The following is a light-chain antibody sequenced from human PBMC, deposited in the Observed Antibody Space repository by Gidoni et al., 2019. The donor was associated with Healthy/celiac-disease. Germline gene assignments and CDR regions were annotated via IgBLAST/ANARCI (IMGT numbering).Light chain of an antibody. CDR2: DAS. V-gene: IGKV1-33*01. CDR3: QQYDNLPLT. J-gene: IGKJ4*01. Sequence: DIQMTQSPSSLSASVGDRVTITCQASQDISNYLNWYQQKPGKDPKLLIYDASNLETGVPSRFSGSGSVTDFTFTISSLQPEDIATYYCQQYDNLPLTFGGGTKVEI. CDR1: QDISNY.